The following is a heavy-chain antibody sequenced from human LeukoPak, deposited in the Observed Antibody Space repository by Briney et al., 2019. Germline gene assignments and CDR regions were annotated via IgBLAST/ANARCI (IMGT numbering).Heavy chain of an antibody. Sequence: ASVKVSCKASGYTSTGYYMHWVRQAPGQGLEWMGWINPNSGGTNYAQKFQGRVTMTRDTSISTAYMELSRLRSDDTAVYYCARVLASYYYYYMDVWGKGTTVTVSS. J-gene: IGHJ6*03. D-gene: IGHD3-3*02. CDR3: ARVLASYYYYYMDV. V-gene: IGHV1-2*02. CDR2: INPNSGGT. CDR1: GYTSTGYY.